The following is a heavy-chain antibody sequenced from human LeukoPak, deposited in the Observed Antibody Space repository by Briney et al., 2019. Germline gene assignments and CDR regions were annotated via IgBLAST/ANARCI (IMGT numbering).Heavy chain of an antibody. CDR3: ARDLDVVVGPAHYDALDL. CDR1: GFTFGAFG. D-gene: IGHD2-15*01. Sequence: GGSLRLSCAASGFTFGAFGMHWVRQAPGMGLEWVAFIRNDGSNKYYADSVRGRFTISRDNAKNSLFLQMNSLRAEDTAVYYCARDLDVVVGPAHYDALDLWGQGTTVTVS. V-gene: IGHV3-30*02. J-gene: IGHJ3*01. CDR2: IRNDGSNK.